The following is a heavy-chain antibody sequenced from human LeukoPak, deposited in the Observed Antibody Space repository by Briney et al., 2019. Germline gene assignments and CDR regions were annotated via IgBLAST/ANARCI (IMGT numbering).Heavy chain of an antibody. Sequence: SETLSLTCTVSGGSLSTYYWSWIRQPPGKALEWIGYLYYSGSTNYNPSLKSRVTISVDTSKNQFSLKLSSVTAADTAVYYCARASGGYYKNWFDPWGQGTLVTVSS. CDR3: ARASGGYYKNWFDP. CDR1: GGSLSTYY. V-gene: IGHV4-59*01. D-gene: IGHD3-22*01. CDR2: LYYSGST. J-gene: IGHJ5*02.